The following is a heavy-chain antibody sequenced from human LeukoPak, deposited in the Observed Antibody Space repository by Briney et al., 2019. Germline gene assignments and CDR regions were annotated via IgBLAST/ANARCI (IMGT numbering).Heavy chain of an antibody. CDR3: ARVQSPTVLLWFGAFDY. J-gene: IGHJ4*02. Sequence: SQTLSLTCTVSGGSISSGGYYWSWIRQPPGKGLEWIGYIYHSGSTYYNPSLKSRVTISVDRSKNQFSLKLSSVTAADTAVYYCARVQSPTVLLWFGAFDYWAREPWSPSPQ. D-gene: IGHD3-10*01. CDR2: IYHSGST. CDR1: GGSISSGGYY. V-gene: IGHV4-30-2*01.